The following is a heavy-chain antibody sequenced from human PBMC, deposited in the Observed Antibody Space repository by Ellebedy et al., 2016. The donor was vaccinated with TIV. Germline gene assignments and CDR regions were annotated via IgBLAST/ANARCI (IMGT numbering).Heavy chain of an antibody. Sequence: GGSLRLSCAASGFTFSHHAFYWVRQAPGKGLEWVTIISYDGNNKFYLDSVEGRFSISRDDSKNPLYLQMNSLRPEDTAVYYCSREGLEAGMALWGQGTTVIVSS. CDR3: SREGLEAGMAL. CDR1: GFTFSHHA. J-gene: IGHJ6*02. V-gene: IGHV3-30*04. CDR2: ISYDGNNK.